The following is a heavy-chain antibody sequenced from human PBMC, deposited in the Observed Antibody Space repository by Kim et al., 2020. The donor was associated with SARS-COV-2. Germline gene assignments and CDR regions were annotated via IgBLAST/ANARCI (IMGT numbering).Heavy chain of an antibody. CDR3: AKDPSYYYGSGAPTPAFDY. Sequence: GRFTISRDHSKSTLYLQMDSLRAEDTAVYYCAKDPSYYYGSGAPTPAFDYWGQGTLVTVSS. J-gene: IGHJ4*02. D-gene: IGHD3-10*01. V-gene: IGHV3-23*01.